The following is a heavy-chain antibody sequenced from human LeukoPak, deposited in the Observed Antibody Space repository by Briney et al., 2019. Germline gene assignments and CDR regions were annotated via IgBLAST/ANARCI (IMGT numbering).Heavy chain of an antibody. CDR3: AKDPSVSYCSSTSCYIQDY. V-gene: IGHV3-30-3*01. CDR1: GFTLSSYA. J-gene: IGHJ4*02. CDR2: ISYDGSNK. Sequence: PGGSLRLSCAASGFTLSSYAMHWVRQAPGKGLEWVAVISYDGSNKYYADSVKGRFTISRDNSKSTLYLQMNSLRAEDTAVYYCAKDPSVSYCSSTSCYIQDYWGQGTLVTVSS. D-gene: IGHD2-2*01.